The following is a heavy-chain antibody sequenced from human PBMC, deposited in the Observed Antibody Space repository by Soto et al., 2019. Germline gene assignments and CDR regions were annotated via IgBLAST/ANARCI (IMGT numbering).Heavy chain of an antibody. V-gene: IGHV6-1*01. CDR1: GDSVSSNSAA. J-gene: IGHJ6*02. CDR3: ARAGDFDSWSGYTSQYYYYAMDV. CDR2: TYYRSKWYN. D-gene: IGHD3-3*01. Sequence: QLQLQQSGPGLVKPSQTLSLTCAISGDSVSSNSAAWNWIRLSPSRGLEWMGRTYYRSKWYNDYAVSVKSRITIIPDTSKKRFSLQLNSVTPEDTAVYYCARAGDFDSWSGYTSQYYYYAMDVWGQGTTVTVSS.